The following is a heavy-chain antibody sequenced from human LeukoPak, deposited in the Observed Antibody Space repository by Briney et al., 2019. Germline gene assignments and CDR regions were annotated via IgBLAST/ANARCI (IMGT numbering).Heavy chain of an antibody. CDR2: ISGSGGST. CDR1: GFTVSSNY. CDR3: AKDLRGGYSSSWHQFDY. D-gene: IGHD6-13*01. V-gene: IGHV3-23*01. J-gene: IGHJ4*02. Sequence: GGSLRLSCAASGFTVSSNYMSWVRQAPGKGLEWVSAISGSGGSTYYADSVKGRFTISRDNSKNTLYLQMNSLRAEDTAVYYCAKDLRGGYSSSWHQFDYWGRGTLVTVSS.